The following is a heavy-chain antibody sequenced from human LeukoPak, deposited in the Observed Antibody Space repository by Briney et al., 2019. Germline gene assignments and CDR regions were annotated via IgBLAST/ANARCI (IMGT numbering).Heavy chain of an antibody. CDR3: ARHSASGDWVVDY. V-gene: IGHV4-30-2*01. CDR2: IYHSGST. Sequence: SQTLSLTCAVSGGSISSGGYSWSWVRQPPGKGLEWIGYIYHSGSTYYNPSLKSRVTISVDTSKNQFSLKLSSVTAADTAVYYCARHSASGDWVVDYWGQGTLVTVSS. D-gene: IGHD3-9*01. J-gene: IGHJ4*02. CDR1: GGSISSGGYS.